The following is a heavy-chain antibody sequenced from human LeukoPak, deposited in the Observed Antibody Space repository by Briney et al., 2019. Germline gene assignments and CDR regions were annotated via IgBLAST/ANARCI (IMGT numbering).Heavy chain of an antibody. J-gene: IGHJ6*02. Sequence: GGSLRLSCAASGFTFSSYSMNWVRQAPGKGLEWVSSISSSSSYIYYADSVKGRFTISRDNAKNSLYLQMNSLRAEDTAVYYCASTGLPWELDLPDYGMDVWGQGTTVTVSS. D-gene: IGHD1-26*01. CDR1: GFTFSSYS. CDR3: ASTGLPWELDLPDYGMDV. CDR2: ISSSSSYI. V-gene: IGHV3-21*01.